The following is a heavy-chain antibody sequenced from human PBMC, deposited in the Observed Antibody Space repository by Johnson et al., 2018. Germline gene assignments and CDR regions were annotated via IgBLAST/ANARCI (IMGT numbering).Heavy chain of an antibody. CDR3: AKDWRVGEPNDAFDI. Sequence: VQLLETGGGVVQPGRSLRLSCEASGYSFSTYGMHWVRQTPGKGLEWVATISYDGSEIYYEESVKGRLTISRDNSKNTLYLQMNSLRAEDTAVYYCAKDWRVGEPNDAFDIWGLGTMVTVSS. D-gene: IGHD3-10*01. V-gene: IGHV3-30*18. CDR1: GYSFSTYG. J-gene: IGHJ3*02. CDR2: ISYDGSEI.